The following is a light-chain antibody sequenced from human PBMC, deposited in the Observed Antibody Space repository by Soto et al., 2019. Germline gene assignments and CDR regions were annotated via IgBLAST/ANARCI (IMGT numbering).Light chain of an antibody. CDR3: LQKYFYPFT. Sequence: IQMTQFPLSLSASVGDRVTITCRASQTIRSHLNWYQQKPGEAPKIVIYATSTLQSGVPSRFNGSVSGTDFTLTISSLQPEDFATYYCLQKYFYPFTFGPGTKVDIK. CDR1: QTIRSH. V-gene: IGKV1-6*01. J-gene: IGKJ3*01. CDR2: ATS.